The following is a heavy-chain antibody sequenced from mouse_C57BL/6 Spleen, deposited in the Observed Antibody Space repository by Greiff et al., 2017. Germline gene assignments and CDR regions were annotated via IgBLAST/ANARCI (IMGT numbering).Heavy chain of an antibody. J-gene: IGHJ2*01. V-gene: IGHV5-4*01. CDR2: ISDGGSYT. CDR3: AREGSNYDYFDD. CDR1: GFTFSSYA. D-gene: IGHD2-5*01. Sequence: DVMLVESGGGLVKPGGSLKLSCAASGFTFSSYAMSWVRQTPEKRLEWVATISDGGSYTYYPDNVKGRFTISRDNAKNNLYLQMSHLKSEDTAMYYCAREGSNYDYFDDWGQGTTLTVSS.